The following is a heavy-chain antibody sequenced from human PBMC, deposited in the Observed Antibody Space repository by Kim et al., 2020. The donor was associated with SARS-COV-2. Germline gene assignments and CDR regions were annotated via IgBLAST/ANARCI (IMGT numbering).Heavy chain of an antibody. CDR3: ARYDSSGYYSVGAFDI. Sequence: SETLSLTCTVSGGSISSYYLSWIRQPPGKGLEWIGYIYYSGSINYNLSLKSRVTISLDTSKNQFSLKLSSVTAADTAVYYCARYDSSGYYSVGAFDIWGHGAMVTVSS. CDR2: IYYSGSI. CDR1: GGSISSYY. V-gene: IGHV4-59*01. J-gene: IGHJ3*02. D-gene: IGHD3-22*01.